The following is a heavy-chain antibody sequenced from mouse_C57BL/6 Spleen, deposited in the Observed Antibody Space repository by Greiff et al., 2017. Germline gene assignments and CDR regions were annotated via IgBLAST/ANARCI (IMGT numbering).Heavy chain of an antibody. Sequence: DVKLVESGGGLVQPKGSLKLSCAASGFSFNTYAMNWVRQAPGKGLEWVARIRSKSNNYATYYADSVKDRFTISRDDSESMLYLQMNNLKTEDTAMYYCVRHYGYYFDVWGTGTTVTVSS. V-gene: IGHV10-1*01. CDR1: GFSFNTYA. CDR2: IRSKSNNYAT. J-gene: IGHJ1*03. CDR3: VRHYGYYFDV. D-gene: IGHD2-2*01.